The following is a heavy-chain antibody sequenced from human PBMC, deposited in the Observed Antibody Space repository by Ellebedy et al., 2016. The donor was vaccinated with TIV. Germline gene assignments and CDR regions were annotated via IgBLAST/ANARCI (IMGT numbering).Heavy chain of an antibody. J-gene: IGHJ4*02. V-gene: IGHV4-34*01. CDR3: ARYGGWLVHYYFDY. D-gene: IGHD6-19*01. Sequence: MPSETLSLTCAVYGWSFSGYYWSWIRQPPGKGLEWIGEINHSGSTNYNPSLKSRVTVSVDTSKNQFSLKLSSVTAADTAVYYCARYGGWLVHYYFDYWGQGTLVTVSS. CDR1: GWSFSGYY. CDR2: INHSGST.